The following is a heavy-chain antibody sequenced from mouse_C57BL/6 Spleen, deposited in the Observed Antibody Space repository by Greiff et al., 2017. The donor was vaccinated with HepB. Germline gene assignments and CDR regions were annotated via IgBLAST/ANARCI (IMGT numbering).Heavy chain of an antibody. D-gene: IGHD1-1*01. V-gene: IGHV5-17*01. J-gene: IGHJ1*03. Sequence: EVKLVESGGGLVKPGGSLKLSCAASGFTFSDYGMHWVRQAPEKGLEWVAYISSGSSTIYYADTVKGRYTISRDNANNTLFLQMTSLRSEDTAMYYCGRKDYGSSYWYFEVWGTGTTVTVSS. CDR2: ISSGSSTI. CDR1: GFTFSDYG. CDR3: GRKDYGSSYWYFEV.